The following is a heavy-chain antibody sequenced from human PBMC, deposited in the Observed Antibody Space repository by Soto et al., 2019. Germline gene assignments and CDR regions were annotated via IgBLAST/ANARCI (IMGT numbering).Heavy chain of an antibody. CDR2: ISYDGSNK. V-gene: IGHV3-30*18. J-gene: IGHJ4*02. CDR1: GFTFSSYG. Sequence: GGSLRLSCAASGFTFSSYGMHWVRQAPGKGLEWVAVISYDGSNKYYADSVKGRFTISRDNSKNTLYLQMNSLRPEDTAVYYCAKDGWLIVTEGFDYWGQGTLVTSPQ. CDR3: AKDGWLIVTEGFDY. D-gene: IGHD3-22*01.